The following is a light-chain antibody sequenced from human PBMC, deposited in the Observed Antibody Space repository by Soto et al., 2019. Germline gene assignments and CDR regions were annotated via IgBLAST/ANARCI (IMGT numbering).Light chain of an antibody. CDR2: WAS. Sequence: DIVMTQSPDSLAVSLGERDTINCKSSQSVLYRSNNKDYLSWFQQKPGQPPKLLIYWASTRESGVPDRFSGSGSGRDFTITISSLQAEDVAVYYCQQYYTSPTFGQGTQVEIK. CDR3: QQYYTSPT. V-gene: IGKV4-1*01. CDR1: QSVLYRSNNKDY. J-gene: IGKJ1*01.